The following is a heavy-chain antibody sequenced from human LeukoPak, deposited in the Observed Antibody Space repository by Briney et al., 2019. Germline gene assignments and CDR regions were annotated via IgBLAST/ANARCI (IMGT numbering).Heavy chain of an antibody. CDR3: AKIPTSSGWSHFDY. CDR1: GFTFSSYG. CDR2: ISGSGGST. D-gene: IGHD6-19*01. V-gene: IGHV3-23*01. Sequence: GGSLRLSCAVSGFTFSSYGMSWVRQAPGKGLEWVSAISGSGGSTYYADSVKGRFTISRDNSKNTLYLQMNSLRAEDTAVYYCAKIPTSSGWSHFDYWGQGTLVTVSS. J-gene: IGHJ4*02.